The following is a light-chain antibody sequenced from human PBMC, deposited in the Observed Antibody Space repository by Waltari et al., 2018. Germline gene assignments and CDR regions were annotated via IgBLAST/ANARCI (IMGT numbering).Light chain of an antibody. V-gene: IGLV3-19*01. CDR2: GKN. Sequence: SSELTQDPAVSVALGQTVRITCQGDSLRSYYASWYQQKPGQAPVLVIYGKNTRPSGILDRFSGSSSGNTASLTITGAQAEDEADYYCNSRDSSGNHLVFGGGTKLTVL. J-gene: IGLJ2*01. CDR1: SLRSYY. CDR3: NSRDSSGNHLV.